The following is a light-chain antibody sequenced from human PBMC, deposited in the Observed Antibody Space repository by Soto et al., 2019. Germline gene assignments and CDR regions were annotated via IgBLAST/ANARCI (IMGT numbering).Light chain of an antibody. CDR1: SSNIGAGYD. Sequence: QSVLTQPPSVSGAPGQRVTISCTGSSSNIGAGYDVHWYQQFPGKAPKLLIYGNSNRPSGVPDRFSGSKSGASVSLAITGLRDEDEADYHCQSYDSSLINAVFGRGTKLTVL. J-gene: IGLJ2*01. CDR3: QSYDSSLINAV. CDR2: GNS. V-gene: IGLV1-40*01.